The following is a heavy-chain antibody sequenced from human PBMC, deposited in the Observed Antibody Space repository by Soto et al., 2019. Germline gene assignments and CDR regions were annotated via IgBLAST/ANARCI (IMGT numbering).Heavy chain of an antibody. Sequence: GGSLRLSCVASRFTFSSYAMSWVRQAPGKGLEWVSAISGSGGSTHYADSVKGRFTISRDNSKNTLYLQMNSLRAEDTAVYYCAKDGYSSNWYLYYYGMAVWAQGTTVTVSS. CDR1: RFTFSSYA. CDR2: ISGSGGST. J-gene: IGHJ6*02. CDR3: AKDGYSSNWYLYYYGMAV. V-gene: IGHV3-23*01. D-gene: IGHD6-13*01.